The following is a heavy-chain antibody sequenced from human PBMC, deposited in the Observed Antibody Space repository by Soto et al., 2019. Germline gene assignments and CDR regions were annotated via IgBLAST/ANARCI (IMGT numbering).Heavy chain of an antibody. J-gene: IGHJ4*02. CDR1: GFTFSSYW. D-gene: IGHD6-19*01. CDR3: ARDGSSSGQGKR. CDR2: IKQDGSEK. V-gene: IGHV3-7*03. Sequence: EVQLVESGGDLVQPGGSLRLSCAASGFTFSSYWMSWVRQAPGKGLEWVANIKQDGSEKHYVDAVKGRFTISRDNAKDSLYLQMNSQRAEDTVVYYCARDGSSSGQGKRWGQGTLVTVSS.